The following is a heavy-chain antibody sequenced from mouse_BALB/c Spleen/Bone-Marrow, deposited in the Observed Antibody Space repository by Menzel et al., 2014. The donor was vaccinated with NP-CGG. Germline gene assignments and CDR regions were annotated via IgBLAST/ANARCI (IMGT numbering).Heavy chain of an antibody. D-gene: IGHD2-14*01. CDR2: IDPANGNT. J-gene: IGHJ3*01. V-gene: IGHV14-3*02. CDR1: GFNIKDTY. CDR3: AAYYRYLAWFSY. Sequence: VQLQQSGAELVKPGASVKLSCTASGFNIKDTYMHWVKQRPEQGPEWIGRIDPANGNTKYDPKFQGKATITADTSSNTACLQLSSLTSEDTAVYYCAAYYRYLAWFSYWDQGTLVTVSA.